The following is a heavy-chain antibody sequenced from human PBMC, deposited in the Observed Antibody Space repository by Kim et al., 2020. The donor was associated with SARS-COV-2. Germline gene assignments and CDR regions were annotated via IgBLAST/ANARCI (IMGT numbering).Heavy chain of an antibody. V-gene: IGHV3-23*01. J-gene: IGHJ4*02. D-gene: IGHD6-13*01. Sequence: YADSVKGRFTISRDNSKNTLYLQMNSLRAEDTAVYYCAKASPPYSSSSEGGQGTLVTVSS. CDR3: AKASPPYSSSSE.